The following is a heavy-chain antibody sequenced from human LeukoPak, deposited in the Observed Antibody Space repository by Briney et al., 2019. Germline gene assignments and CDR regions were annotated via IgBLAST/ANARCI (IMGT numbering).Heavy chain of an antibody. CDR1: GFTFSSYW. CDR2: INSDGSST. CDR3: ARPLRFHYYDSSGYGY. Sequence: GGSLRLSCAASGFTFSSYWMHWVRQAPGRGLVWVSRINSDGSSTSYADSVKGRFTISRDNAKNTLYLQMNSLRAEDTAVYYCARPLRFHYYDSSGYGYWGQGTLVTVSS. J-gene: IGHJ4*02. V-gene: IGHV3-74*01. D-gene: IGHD3-22*01.